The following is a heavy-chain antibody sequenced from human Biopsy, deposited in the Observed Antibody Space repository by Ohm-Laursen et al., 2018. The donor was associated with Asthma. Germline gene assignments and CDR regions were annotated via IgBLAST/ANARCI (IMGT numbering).Heavy chain of an antibody. D-gene: IGHD3-10*01. CDR3: ARGPNYHGSGRAPIGMDV. CDR1: GGSVSTGSYY. Sequence: TLSLTCPVSGGSVSTGSYYWSWIRQPPGKGLEWLGYIYYTGGDNYNPSLKSRVTISVDTSKNQFSLRLNSVTAADTAVYYCARGPNYHGSGRAPIGMDVWGQGTTVTVSS. CDR2: IYYTGGD. J-gene: IGHJ6*02. V-gene: IGHV4-61*01.